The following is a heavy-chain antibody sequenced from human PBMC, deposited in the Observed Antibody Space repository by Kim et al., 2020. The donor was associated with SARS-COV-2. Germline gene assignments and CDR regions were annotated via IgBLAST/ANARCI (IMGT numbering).Heavy chain of an antibody. CDR3: ARAYQWELPLNFDY. D-gene: IGHD1-26*01. V-gene: IGHV1-2*02. Sequence: ASVKVSCKASGYTFTGYYMHWVRQAPGQGLEWMGWINPNSGGTNYAQKFQGRVTMTRDTSISTAYMELSRLRSDDTAVYYCARAYQWELPLNFDYWGQGTLVTVSS. CDR2: INPNSGGT. J-gene: IGHJ4*02. CDR1: GYTFTGYY.